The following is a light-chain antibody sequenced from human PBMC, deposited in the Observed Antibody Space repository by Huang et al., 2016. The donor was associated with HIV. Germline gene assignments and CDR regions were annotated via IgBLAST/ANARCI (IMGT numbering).Light chain of an antibody. V-gene: IGKV3-20*01. Sequence: EIVLTQSPGTLSLSPGERATLSCRASQSVSSCSLAWYQQKPGQAPRRLIYGASSRATGIPDRFSGSGSGTDFTLTISRLEPEDFAVYYCQQYDSSPFTFGPGTKVDIK. CDR1: QSVSSCS. J-gene: IGKJ3*01. CDR3: QQYDSSPFT. CDR2: GAS.